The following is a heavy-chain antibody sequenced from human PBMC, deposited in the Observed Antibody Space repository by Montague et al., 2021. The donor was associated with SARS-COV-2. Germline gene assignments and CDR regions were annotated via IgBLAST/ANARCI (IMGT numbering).Heavy chain of an antibody. CDR2: TYYRSKWYT. V-gene: IGHV6-1*01. CDR3: ARDLGISLSTGRVDAFDV. J-gene: IGHJ3*01. D-gene: IGHD5/OR15-5a*01. Sequence: CAISGDSVSSKSAAWNWIRQSPSRGLEWLGRTYYRSKWYTDYAVSVRSRITVNSDTSKNQVSLHLTSVTPDDTAVYFCARDLGISLSTGRVDAFDVWGQGKMVTVSS. CDR1: GDSVSSKSAA.